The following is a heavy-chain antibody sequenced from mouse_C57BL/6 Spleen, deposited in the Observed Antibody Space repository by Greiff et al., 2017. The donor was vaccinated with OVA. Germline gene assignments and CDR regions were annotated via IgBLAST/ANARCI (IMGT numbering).Heavy chain of an antibody. CDR3: ARDTDSNYGYWYFDV. Sequence: EVKVVESEGGLVQPGSSMKLSCTASGFTFSDYYMAWVRQVPEKGLEWVANINYDGSSTYYLDSLKSRFIISRDNAKNILYLQMSSLKSEDTATYYCARDTDSNYGYWYFDVWGTGTTVTVSS. CDR1: GFTFSDYY. D-gene: IGHD2-5*01. CDR2: INYDGSST. V-gene: IGHV5-16*01. J-gene: IGHJ1*03.